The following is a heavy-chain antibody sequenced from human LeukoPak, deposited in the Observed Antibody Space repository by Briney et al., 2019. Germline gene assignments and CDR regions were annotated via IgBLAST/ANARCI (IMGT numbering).Heavy chain of an antibody. CDR2: ISYDGSNK. V-gene: IGHV3-30-3*01. D-gene: IGHD3-16*01. Sequence: GGSLRLSCAASGLTFSSYAMHWVRQAPGKGLEWVAVISYDGSNKYYADSVKGRFTISRDNSKNTLYLQMNSLRAEDTAVYYCARTSRSEGGLFDYWGQGTLVTVSS. CDR3: ARTSRSEGGLFDY. J-gene: IGHJ4*02. CDR1: GLTFSSYA.